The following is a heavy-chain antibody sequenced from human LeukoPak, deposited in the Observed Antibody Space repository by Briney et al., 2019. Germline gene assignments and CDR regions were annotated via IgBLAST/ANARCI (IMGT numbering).Heavy chain of an antibody. D-gene: IGHD5-12*01. Sequence: ASVKGSCKASGVTFSSYAINSVRQAPGQGLEWMGGIIPIFGTANYAQKFQGRVTITADESTSTAYMELSSLRCEDTAMYYCARDNGGLGGYDHFYYYGMDVWGKGTTVTVSS. J-gene: IGHJ6*04. CDR3: ARDNGGLGGYDHFYYYGMDV. V-gene: IGHV1-69*13. CDR2: IIPIFGTA. CDR1: GVTFSSYA.